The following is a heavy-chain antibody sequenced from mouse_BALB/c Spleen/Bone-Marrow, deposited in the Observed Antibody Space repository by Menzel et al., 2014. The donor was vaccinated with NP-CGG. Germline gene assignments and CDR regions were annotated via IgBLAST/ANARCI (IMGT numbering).Heavy chain of an antibody. CDR3: ARRWLLPYAMDY. J-gene: IGHJ4*01. Sequence: EVNLVESGGGLVKPGGSLKLSCAASGFAFSSYDMSWVRQTPEKRLEWVATISSGGSYTYYPDSVKGRFTISRDNARNTPYLQMSSLRSEDTALYYCARRWLLPYAMDYWGQGTSVTVSS. D-gene: IGHD2-3*01. CDR2: ISSGGSYT. V-gene: IGHV5-9*02. CDR1: GFAFSSYD.